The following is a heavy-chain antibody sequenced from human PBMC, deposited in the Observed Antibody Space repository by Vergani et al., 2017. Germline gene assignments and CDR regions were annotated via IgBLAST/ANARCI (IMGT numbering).Heavy chain of an antibody. J-gene: IGHJ3*02. CDR2: ISSSGSTI. D-gene: IGHD2-15*01. CDR1: GFTFSDYY. V-gene: IGHV3-11*01. CDR3: ARDRTYCSGGSCYSGGFAFDI. Sequence: QVQLVESGGGLVKPGGSLRLSCAASGFTFSDYYMSWIRQAPGKGLEWVSYISSSGSTIYYADSVKGRFTISRDNAKNSLYLQMNSLRAEDTAVYYCARDRTYCSGGSCYSGGFAFDIWGQRTMVTVSS.